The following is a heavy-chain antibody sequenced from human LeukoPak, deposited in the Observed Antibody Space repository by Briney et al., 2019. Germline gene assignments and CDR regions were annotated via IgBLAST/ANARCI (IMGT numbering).Heavy chain of an antibody. D-gene: IGHD3-9*01. V-gene: IGHV1-3*01. CDR1: GYTFTSYA. J-gene: IGHJ4*02. CDR2: INPGNGKT. CDR3: ARGDILTGHGVDY. Sequence: ASVNVSCKASGYTFTSYAMHWVRQAPGQRLEWMGCINPGNGKTKYSQKFQGRVTITRDTSASTAYMELSSLRYEDTAVYYCARGDILTGHGVDYWGQGTLVTVSS.